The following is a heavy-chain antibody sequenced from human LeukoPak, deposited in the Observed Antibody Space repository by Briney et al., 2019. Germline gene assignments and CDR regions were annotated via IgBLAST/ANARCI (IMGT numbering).Heavy chain of an antibody. CDR2: IYHSGST. J-gene: IGHJ4*02. CDR3: ARGMMAGTGDY. D-gene: IGHD6-19*01. Sequence: PSETLSLTCTVSGGSISSGGYYWSWIRQPPGKGLEWIGYIYHSGSTYYNPSLKSRVTISVDRSKNQFSLKLSSVTAADTAVYYCARGMMAGTGDYWGQGTLVTVSS. CDR1: GGSISSGGYY. V-gene: IGHV4-30-2*01.